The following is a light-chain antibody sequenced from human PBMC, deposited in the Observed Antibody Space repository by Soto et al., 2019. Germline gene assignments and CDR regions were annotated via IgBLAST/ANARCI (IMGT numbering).Light chain of an antibody. CDR2: GTS. J-gene: IGKJ4*01. Sequence: EIVLTQSPGTLSLSPGETATLSCRASQTIGRNYLAWYQQKPGQAPRLLIFGTSTRATGIPDRFSGSGSGTDFTLSISRLEPEDFAVYYCQQYDNWPLTFGGGTKVDIK. V-gene: IGKV3-20*01. CDR3: QQYDNWPLT. CDR1: QTIGRNY.